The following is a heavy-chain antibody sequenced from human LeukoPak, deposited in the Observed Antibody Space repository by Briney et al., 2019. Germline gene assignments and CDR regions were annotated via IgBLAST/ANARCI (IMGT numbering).Heavy chain of an antibody. CDR2: ISYDGSNK. D-gene: IGHD3-22*01. Sequence: QTGGSLRLSCAASGFTFSSYAMHWVRQAPGKGQEWVAVISYDGSNKYYADSVKGRFTISRDNSKNTLYLQMNSLRAEDTAVYYCARMNYYDSSGYSSSAVPPDYWGQGTLVTVSS. CDR1: GFTFSSYA. J-gene: IGHJ4*02. V-gene: IGHV3-30-3*01. CDR3: ARMNYYDSSGYSSSAVPPDY.